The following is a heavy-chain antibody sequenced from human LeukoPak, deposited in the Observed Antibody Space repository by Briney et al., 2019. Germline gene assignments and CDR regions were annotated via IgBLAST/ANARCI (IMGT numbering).Heavy chain of an antibody. Sequence: SETLSLTCAVYGGSFSGYYWSWIRQPQGKGLEWIGEINHSGSTNYNPSLKSRVTISIDTSKNQFSLKLSSVTAADTAVYYCSLFDYYDFSRGDYWGQGTLVTVS. J-gene: IGHJ4*02. D-gene: IGHD3-22*01. CDR3: SLFDYYDFSRGDY. CDR2: INHSGST. V-gene: IGHV4-34*01. CDR1: GGSFSGYY.